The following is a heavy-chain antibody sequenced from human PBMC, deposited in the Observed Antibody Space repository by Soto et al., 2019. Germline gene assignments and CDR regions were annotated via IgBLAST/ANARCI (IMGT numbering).Heavy chain of an antibody. J-gene: IGHJ5*02. Sequence: PSETLSLTCAGSGGSISSGGYSWSWIRQPPGKGLEWIGYIYHSGSTYYNPSLKSRVTISVDRSKNQFSLKLSSVTAADTAVYYCARVIILTGYYGWFDPWGQGTLVTVSS. D-gene: IGHD3-9*01. CDR2: IYHSGST. CDR1: GGSISSGGYS. V-gene: IGHV4-30-2*01. CDR3: ARVIILTGYYGWFDP.